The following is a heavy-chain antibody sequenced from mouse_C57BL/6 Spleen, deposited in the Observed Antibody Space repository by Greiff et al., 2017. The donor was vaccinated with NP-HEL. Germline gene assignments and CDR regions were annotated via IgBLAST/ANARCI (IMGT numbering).Heavy chain of an antibody. CDR2: IYPGSGST. D-gene: IGHD1-1*01. J-gene: IGHJ2*01. V-gene: IGHV1-55*01. CDR3: ARSEGTTVVARD. CDR1: GYTFTSYW. Sequence: QVQLQQPGAELVKPGASVKMSCKASGYTFTSYWITWVKQRPGQGLEWIGDIYPGSGSTNYNEKFKSKATLTVDTSSSTAYMQLSSLTSEDSAVYYCARSEGTTVVARDWGQGTTLTVSS.